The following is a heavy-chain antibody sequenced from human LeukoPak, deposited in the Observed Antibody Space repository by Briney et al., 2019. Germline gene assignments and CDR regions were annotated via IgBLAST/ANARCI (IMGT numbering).Heavy chain of an antibody. CDR3: ARDGHDSSGYYEDY. CDR2: IYPGDSDT. D-gene: IGHD3-22*01. Sequence: GESLKISCKGSGYSFTSYWIGWVRQMPGKGLEWMGIIYPGDSDTRYSPSFQGQVTISADTSISTAYMELSSLRSDDTAVYYCARDGHDSSGYYEDYWGQGTLVTVSS. J-gene: IGHJ4*02. CDR1: GYSFTSYW. V-gene: IGHV5-51*01.